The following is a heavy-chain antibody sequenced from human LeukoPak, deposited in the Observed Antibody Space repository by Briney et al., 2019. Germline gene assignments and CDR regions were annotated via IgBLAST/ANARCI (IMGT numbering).Heavy chain of an antibody. CDR2: INHSGST. Sequence: PGGSLRLSCAASGFTFSGNAVSWVRQAPGKGLEWIGEINHSGSTNYNPSLKSRVTISVDTSKNQFSLKLSSVTAADTAVYYCARGMSSIAARHHNWFDPWGQGTLVTVSS. D-gene: IGHD6-6*01. J-gene: IGHJ5*02. CDR1: GFTFSGNA. CDR3: ARGMSSIAARHHNWFDP. V-gene: IGHV4-34*01.